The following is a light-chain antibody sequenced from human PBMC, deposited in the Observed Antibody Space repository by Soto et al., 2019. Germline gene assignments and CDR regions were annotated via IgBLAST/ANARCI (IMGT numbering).Light chain of an antibody. CDR1: SSNIGSNT. J-gene: IGLJ3*02. V-gene: IGLV1-44*01. Sequence: QSVLTQPHSASGTPGQRVTISCSGSSSNIGSNTVNWYQQLPGTAPTLLIYYNNQRPSGVPDRFSGSKSGTSASLAISGLQSEDEAHYYCAAWDDSLYGWVFGGGTQLTVL. CDR2: YNN. CDR3: AAWDDSLYGWV.